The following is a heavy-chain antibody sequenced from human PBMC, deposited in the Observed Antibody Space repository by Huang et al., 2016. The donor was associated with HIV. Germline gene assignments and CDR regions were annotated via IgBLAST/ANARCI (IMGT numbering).Heavy chain of an antibody. CDR1: GGTFGSYG. CDR2: IIPMFGIA. V-gene: IGHV1-69*01. J-gene: IGHJ2*01. CDR3: ARDREETDVVTYFDL. D-gene: IGHD2-21*01. Sequence: QVQLVQSGAEVKKPGSSVKVSCKASGGTFGSYGISWVRQAPGQGLEWMGGIIPMFGIANYAQKFQCRVTITADESTSTAYMEVSSLRYEDTAVYYCARDREETDVVTYFDLWGRGTPVTVSS.